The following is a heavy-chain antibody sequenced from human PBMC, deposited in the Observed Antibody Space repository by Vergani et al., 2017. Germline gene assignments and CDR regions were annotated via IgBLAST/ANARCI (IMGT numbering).Heavy chain of an antibody. Sequence: EVQLVQSGAEVKKPGESLKISCQISGYSFTNYWIGWVRQMPRKGLEWMGIIHPADSDTRYSPSFQGQVTISVDKSNSTAYLQRSSLRASDSAMYYCARLYGRDSSGSTDFDYWGQGTLVTVSS. CDR3: ARLYGRDSSGSTDFDY. CDR1: GYSFTNYW. V-gene: IGHV5-51*01. D-gene: IGHD3-22*01. J-gene: IGHJ4*02. CDR2: IHPADSDT.